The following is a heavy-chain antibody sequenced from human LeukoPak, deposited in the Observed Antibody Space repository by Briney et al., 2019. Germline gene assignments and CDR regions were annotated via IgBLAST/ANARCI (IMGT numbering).Heavy chain of an antibody. CDR3: AKEMYYYDSSGYLTGFQH. CDR2: ISYDGNNK. Sequence: GGSLRLSCAASGFTFSSYGMHWVRQAPGKGLEWVAVISYDGNNKYYADSVKGRFTISRDNSQNTLYLQMNSLRAEDTAVYYCAKEMYYYDSSGYLTGFQHWGQGTLVTVSS. CDR1: GFTFSSYG. J-gene: IGHJ1*01. V-gene: IGHV3-30*18. D-gene: IGHD3-22*01.